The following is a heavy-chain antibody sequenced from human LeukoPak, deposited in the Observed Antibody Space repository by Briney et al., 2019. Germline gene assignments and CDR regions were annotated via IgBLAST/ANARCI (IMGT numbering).Heavy chain of an antibody. CDR3: ARARGYSYGNH. Sequence: GASVTVSCTASGYTFTSYAMHWVRQAPGQRLEWMGWINAGNGNTKYSQKFQGRVTITRDTSASTAYMELSSLRSEDTAVYYCARARGYSYGNHWGQGTLVTVSS. V-gene: IGHV1-3*01. CDR2: INAGNGNT. D-gene: IGHD5-18*01. J-gene: IGHJ4*02. CDR1: GYTFTSYA.